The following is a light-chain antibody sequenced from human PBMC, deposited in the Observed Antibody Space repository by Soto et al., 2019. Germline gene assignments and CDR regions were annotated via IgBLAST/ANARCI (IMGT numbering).Light chain of an antibody. J-gene: IGKJ3*01. V-gene: IGKV1-12*01. Sequence: DIQMTQSPSSVSASVGDRLTITCRASQGVSIWVAWYQQKPGKAPKLLIYGASTLQSGVPSRFSGSGSGTDFTLTITNLHPEDFATYFCQQATTFPPTFGPGTKVQI. CDR1: QGVSIW. CDR3: QQATTFPPT. CDR2: GAS.